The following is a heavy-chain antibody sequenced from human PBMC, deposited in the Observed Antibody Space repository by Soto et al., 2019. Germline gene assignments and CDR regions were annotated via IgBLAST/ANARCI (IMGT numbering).Heavy chain of an antibody. CDR1: GGSISSYY. Sequence: PSETLSLTCTVSGGSISSYYWIWIRQPPGKGLEWIGYIYYSGSTNYNPSLKSRVTISVDTSKNQFSLKLSSVTAADTAVYYCAREWGTDYYYGMDVWGQGTTVSVSS. CDR2: IYYSGST. D-gene: IGHD1-1*01. CDR3: AREWGTDYYYGMDV. J-gene: IGHJ6*02. V-gene: IGHV4-59*01.